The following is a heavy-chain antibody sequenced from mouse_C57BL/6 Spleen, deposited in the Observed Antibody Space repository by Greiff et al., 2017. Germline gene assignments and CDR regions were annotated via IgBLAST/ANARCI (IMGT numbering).Heavy chain of an antibody. J-gene: IGHJ2*01. CDR2: IDPSDSYT. CDR3: ARHSGYCDY. CDR1: GYTFTSYW. Sequence: QVQLQQPGAELVMPGASVKLSCKASGYTFTSYWMHWVKQRPGQGLEWIGEIDPSDSYTNYNQKFKGKSTLTVDKSSSTAYMRLSSLTSEDSAVDYCARHSGYCDYWGQGTTLTVSS. V-gene: IGHV1-69*01.